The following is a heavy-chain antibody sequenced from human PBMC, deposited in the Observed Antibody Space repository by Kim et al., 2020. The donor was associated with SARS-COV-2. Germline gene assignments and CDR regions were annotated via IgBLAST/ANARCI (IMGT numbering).Heavy chain of an antibody. CDR2: ISYDGSNK. Sequence: GGSLRLSCAASGFTFSSYAMHWVRQAPGKGLEWVAVISYDGSNKYYADSVKGRFTISRDNSKNTLYLQMNSLRAEDTAVYYCARDRIVVGMGAFDIWGQGTMVTVSS. D-gene: IGHD3-22*01. V-gene: IGHV3-30*04. CDR1: GFTFSSYA. J-gene: IGHJ3*02. CDR3: ARDRIVVGMGAFDI.